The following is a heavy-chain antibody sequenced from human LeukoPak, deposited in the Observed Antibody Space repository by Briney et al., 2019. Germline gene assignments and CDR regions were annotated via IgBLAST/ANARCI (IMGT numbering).Heavy chain of an antibody. V-gene: IGHV3-23*01. J-gene: IGHJ5*02. CDR2: ISGSGGST. D-gene: IGHD3-3*01. CDR1: GFTFSSYA. CDR3: AKDIRHLIFGVAANWFDP. Sequence: GGSLRLSCAASGFTFSSYAMSWVRQAPGKGLEWVSAISGSGGSTYYADSVKGRFTISRDNSKNTLYLQMNSLRAEDTAVYYCAKDIRHLIFGVAANWFDPWGQGTLVTVSS.